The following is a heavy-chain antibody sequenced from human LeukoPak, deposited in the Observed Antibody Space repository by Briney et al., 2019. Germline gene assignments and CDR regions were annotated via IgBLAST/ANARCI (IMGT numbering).Heavy chain of an antibody. CDR3: ARGPGIAAAGTFADIDY. CDR1: GGSFSGYY. D-gene: IGHD6-13*01. V-gene: IGHV4-34*01. CDR2: INHSGST. J-gene: IGHJ4*02. Sequence: SETLSLTCAVYGGSFSGYYWSWIRQPPGKGLEWIGEINHSGSTNYNPSLKSRVTILVDTSKNQFSLKLSSVTAADTAVYYCARGPGIAAAGTFADIDYWGQGTLVTVSS.